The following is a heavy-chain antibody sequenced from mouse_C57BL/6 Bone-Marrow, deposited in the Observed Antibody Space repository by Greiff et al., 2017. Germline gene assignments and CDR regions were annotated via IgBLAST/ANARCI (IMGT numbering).Heavy chain of an antibody. CDR3: ARRQLSHWYFDV. J-gene: IGHJ1*03. CDR2: IHPNSGST. CDR1: GYTFTSYW. Sequence: QVQLKQPGAELVKPGASVKLSCKASGYTFTSYWMHWVKQRPGQGLEWIGMIHPNSGSTNYNEKFKSKATLTVDTSSSTAYMQLSSLTSEDSAVYYCARRQLSHWYFDVWGTGTTVTVSS. V-gene: IGHV1-64*01. D-gene: IGHD4-1*02.